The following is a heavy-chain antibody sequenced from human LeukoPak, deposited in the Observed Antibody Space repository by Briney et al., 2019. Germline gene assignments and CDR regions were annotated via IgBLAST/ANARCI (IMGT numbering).Heavy chain of an antibody. CDR3: ARARSSGYPDY. D-gene: IGHD3-22*01. CDR2: IYYSGST. J-gene: IGHJ4*02. V-gene: IGHV4-59*01. Sequence: SETLSLTCTVSGGSISSYYWSWIRQPPGKGLEWIGYIYYSGSTNYNPSLKSRVTISLDTTKTQFSLKLSSVTAADTAVYYCARARSSGYPDYWGQGTLVTVSS. CDR1: GGSISSYY.